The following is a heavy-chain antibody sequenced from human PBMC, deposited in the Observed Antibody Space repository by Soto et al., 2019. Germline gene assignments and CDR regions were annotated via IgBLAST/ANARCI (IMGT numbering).Heavy chain of an antibody. D-gene: IGHD6-19*01. J-gene: IGHJ4*02. CDR3: ARGSGPTPFDY. V-gene: IGHV4-59*01. CDR1: GGSISSYY. Sequence: QVQLQESGPGLVKPSETLSLTCTVSGGSISSYYWSWIRQPPGKGLEWIGYNYYSGSTNYNPSLKRRVTISVDTSKNQFSLKLSSVTAADTAVYYCARGSGPTPFDYWGQGTLVTVSS. CDR2: NYYSGST.